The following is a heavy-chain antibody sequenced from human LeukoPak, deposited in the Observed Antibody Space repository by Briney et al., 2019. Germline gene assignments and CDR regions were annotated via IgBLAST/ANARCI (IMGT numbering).Heavy chain of an antibody. J-gene: IGHJ5*01. CDR1: GFTFSSYA. CDR3: AKVLVGYCSSNSCYRNFDS. D-gene: IGHD2-2*02. V-gene: IGHV3-23*01. CDR2: VTGAGTTT. Sequence: AGGSLRLSCAASGFTFSSYAMSWVRQAPGKGLEWVPAVTGAGTTTYYADSVKGRFTVSRDNSKNTLYLQMNSLRVEDTAVYYCAKVLVGYCSSNSCYRNFDSWGQGTLVTVSS.